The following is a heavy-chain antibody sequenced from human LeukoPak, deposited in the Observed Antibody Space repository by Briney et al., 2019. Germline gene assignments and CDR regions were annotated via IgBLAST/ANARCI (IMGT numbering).Heavy chain of an antibody. CDR1: GGTFSSYA. D-gene: IGHD3-3*01. Sequence: ASVKVSCKASGGTFSSYAISWVRQAPGQGLEWMGGIIPIFGTANYAQKFQGRVTITADESTSTAYMELSSLRSEDTAVYYCARTLMLYYDFWSGYRRGSWIGWGQGTLVTVSS. V-gene: IGHV1-69*13. CDR2: IIPIFGTA. J-gene: IGHJ4*02. CDR3: ARTLMLYYDFWSGYRRGSWIG.